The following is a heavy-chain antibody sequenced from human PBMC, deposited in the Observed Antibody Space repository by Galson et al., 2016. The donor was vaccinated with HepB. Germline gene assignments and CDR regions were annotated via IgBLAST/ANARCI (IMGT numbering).Heavy chain of an antibody. CDR2: IYPGGFDT. D-gene: IGHD3-3*01. V-gene: IGHV5-51*01. CDR1: GYTFDSYW. J-gene: IGHJ6*02. CDR3: ARSLTGSYDFWGAIYNYYAMDV. Sequence: QSGAEVKTSGESLKISCRGSGYTFDSYWIGWVRQMPGKGLEPMGIIYPGGFDTPYSPSFPSQVTISVDKSISTAYLLWSGLTASDPAMYYCARSLTGSYDFWGAIYNYYAMDVWGQGTTVTVS.